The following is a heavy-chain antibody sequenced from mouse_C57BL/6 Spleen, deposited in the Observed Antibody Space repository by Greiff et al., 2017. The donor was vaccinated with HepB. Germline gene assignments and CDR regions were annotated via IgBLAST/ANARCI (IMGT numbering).Heavy chain of an antibody. J-gene: IGHJ4*01. CDR1: GYSFTGYY. V-gene: IGHV1-31*01. CDR3: EREYDYDGYYAMDY. CDR2: IYPYNGVS. D-gene: IGHD2-4*01. Sequence: VQLQQSGPELVKPGASVKISCKASGYSFTGYYMHWVKQSHGNILDWIGYIYPYNGVSSYNQKFKGKATLTVDKSSSTAYMELRSLTSEDSAVYYCEREYDYDGYYAMDYWGRGTSVTVSS.